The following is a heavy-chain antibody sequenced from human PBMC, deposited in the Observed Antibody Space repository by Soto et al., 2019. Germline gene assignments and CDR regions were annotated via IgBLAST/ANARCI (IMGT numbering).Heavy chain of an antibody. D-gene: IGHD5-18*01. Sequence: QVQLVQSGTEVKKPGASVKVSCKASGGTFSRSGFHWVRQAPGQGLEWMGMIVPSVDTTNYAQKFQARVNICADQFTSTVYMEVGSLRSEDTAVYYCARCPQPPDTADPYAVDVWGQGTRVIVSS. V-gene: IGHV1-69*18. CDR3: ARCPQPPDTADPYAVDV. CDR1: GGTFSRSG. J-gene: IGHJ6*02. CDR2: IVPSVDTT.